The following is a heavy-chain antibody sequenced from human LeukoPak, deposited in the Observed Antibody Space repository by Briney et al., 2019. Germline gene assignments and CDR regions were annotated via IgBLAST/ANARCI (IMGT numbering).Heavy chain of an antibody. D-gene: IGHD5-18*01. CDR3: ARLCNTAMVTVSYYYMDV. CDR1: GGSFSGYY. J-gene: IGHJ6*03. CDR2: INHSGST. V-gene: IGHV4-34*01. Sequence: SETLSLTCAVYGGSFSGYYWSWIRQPPGKGLEWIGEINHSGSTNYNPSLKSRATISVDTSKNQFSLKLSSVTAADTAVYYCARLCNTAMVTVSYYYMDVWGKGTTVTVSS.